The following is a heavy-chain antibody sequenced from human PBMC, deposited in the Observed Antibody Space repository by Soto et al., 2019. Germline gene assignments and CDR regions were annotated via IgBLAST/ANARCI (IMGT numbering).Heavy chain of an antibody. CDR3: VKYGGAAARPPFYYGLDV. CDR2: ISGGGDST. V-gene: IGHV3-23*01. CDR1: GVFFSNYH. Sequence: GGSLRLSCAASGVFFSNYHMSWVRQSPGKGLQWVAAISGGGDSTYYADSVKGRFTISRDNSENTLWLQMNSLRAGDTAVYYCVKYGGAAARPPFYYGLDVWGQGTTVTVSS. J-gene: IGHJ6*02. D-gene: IGHD6-6*01.